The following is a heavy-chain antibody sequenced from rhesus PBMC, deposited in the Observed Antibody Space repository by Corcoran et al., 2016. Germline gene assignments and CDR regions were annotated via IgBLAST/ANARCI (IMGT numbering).Heavy chain of an antibody. CDR1: GGSFSGYY. CDR2: ISGSRGRT. Sequence: QVQLQESGPGLVKPSETLSLTCAVSGGSFSGYYWGWIRQPPGKGLEWIGSISGSRGRTDDDPSLRSRVTIATDASKNQFSLKLSSVTAADTAVYYCARDAEYCTGSGCYTNFDYWGQGVLVTVSS. CDR3: ARDAEYCTGSGCYTNFDY. D-gene: IGHD2-21*01. V-gene: IGHV4-165*01. J-gene: IGHJ4*01.